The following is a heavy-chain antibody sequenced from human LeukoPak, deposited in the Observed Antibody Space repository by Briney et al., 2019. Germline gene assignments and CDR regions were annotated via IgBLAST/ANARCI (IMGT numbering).Heavy chain of an antibody. J-gene: IGHJ4*02. CDR1: GGSISSSSYY. D-gene: IGHD5-18*01. CDR3: AAPYGYSYGYVDY. V-gene: IGHV4-39*01. CDR2: IYCSGST. Sequence: SGTLSLTCAVSGGSISSSSYYWGWIRQPPGKGLEWVGSIYCSGSTYYNPSLKSRVTISVDTSKNQFSLKLSSVTAADTAMYYCAAPYGYSYGYVDYWGQGTLVTVSS.